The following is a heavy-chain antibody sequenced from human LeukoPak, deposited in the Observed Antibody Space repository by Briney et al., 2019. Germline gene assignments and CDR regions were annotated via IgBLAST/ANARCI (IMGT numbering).Heavy chain of an antibody. CDR3: AGGSHYDILAPPANWFDP. CDR2: IYYSGST. D-gene: IGHD3-9*01. V-gene: IGHV4-59*01. CDR1: GGSISSYY. Sequence: PSETLSLTCTVSGGSISSYYWSWIRQPPGKGLEWIGYIYYSGSTNYNPSLKSRVTISVDTSKNQFSLKLSSVTAADTAVYYCAGGSHYDILAPPANWFDPWGQGTLVTVSS. J-gene: IGHJ5*02.